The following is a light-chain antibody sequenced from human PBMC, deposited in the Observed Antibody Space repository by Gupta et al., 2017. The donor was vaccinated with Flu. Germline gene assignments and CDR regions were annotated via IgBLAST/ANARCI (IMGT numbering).Light chain of an antibody. CDR2: KDS. Sequence: SVSVSPGQTARNTCSGDALPKQYAYWYQQKPGQAPVLVIYKDSERPSGIPERFSGSSSGTTVTLTISGVQAEDEADYYCQSADSSGSWVFGGGTKLTVL. V-gene: IGLV3-25*01. J-gene: IGLJ3*02. CDR1: ALPKQY. CDR3: QSADSSGSWV.